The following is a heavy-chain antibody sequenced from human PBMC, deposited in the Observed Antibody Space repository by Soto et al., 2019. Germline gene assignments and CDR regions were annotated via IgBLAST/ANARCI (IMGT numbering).Heavy chain of an antibody. CDR1: GYTFSSYA. V-gene: IGHV1-3*01. Sequence: QVHLVQSGAEVRKPGASVKVSCKASGYTFSSYAMHWVRQATGQRLEWMGWINAGYGNTKSSQKFQDRVTISRDTSASTAYMELTSLRSEDTAVYYCARDTGDGTFDFWGQGTLVNVSS. J-gene: IGHJ4*02. D-gene: IGHD7-27*01. CDR2: INAGYGNT. CDR3: ARDTGDGTFDF.